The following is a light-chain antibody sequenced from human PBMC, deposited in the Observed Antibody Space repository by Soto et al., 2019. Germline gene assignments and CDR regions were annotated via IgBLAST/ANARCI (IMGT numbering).Light chain of an antibody. CDR1: QSVSSN. J-gene: IGKJ1*01. CDR3: QQYNNWPSWT. Sequence: EIVMTQSPATLSVSPGERATLSCRASQSVSSNLAWYQQKPGQAPRLLIYGASTRATGIPARFSGSGSGTECTLTISSLQSEDFAVYYCQQYNNWPSWTFGQGTKVEIE. CDR2: GAS. V-gene: IGKV3-15*01.